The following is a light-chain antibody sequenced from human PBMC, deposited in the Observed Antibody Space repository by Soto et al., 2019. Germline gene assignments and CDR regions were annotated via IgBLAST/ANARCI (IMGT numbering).Light chain of an antibody. J-gene: IGLJ1*01. CDR1: SSDVGGYNY. V-gene: IGLV2-11*01. Sequence: QSVLTQPRSVSGSPGQSVTSSCTGTSSDVGGYNYVSWYQQHPGKAPKLMISDVSKRPSGVPDRFSGSKSGNTASLTISGLQAEDEADYYCCSYAGSYPYVFGSGTKVTVL. CDR2: DVS. CDR3: CSYAGSYPYV.